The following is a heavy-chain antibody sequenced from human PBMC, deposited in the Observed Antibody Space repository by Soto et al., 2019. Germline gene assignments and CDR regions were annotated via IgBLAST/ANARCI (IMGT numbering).Heavy chain of an antibody. CDR1: GGTFSSYA. CDR2: IIPIFGTA. CDR3: ARDLIAVAGTCYFDY. Sequence: ASVKVSCKASGGTFSSYAIIWVRQAPGQGLEWMGGIIPIFGTANYAQKFQGRVTITADESTSTAYMELSSLRSEDTAVYYCARDLIAVAGTCYFDYWGQGTLVTVSS. D-gene: IGHD6-19*01. J-gene: IGHJ4*02. V-gene: IGHV1-69*13.